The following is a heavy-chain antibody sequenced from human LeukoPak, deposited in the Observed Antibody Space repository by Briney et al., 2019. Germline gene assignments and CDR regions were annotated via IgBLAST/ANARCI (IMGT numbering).Heavy chain of an antibody. Sequence: SETLSLTCAVSGGSISSSNWWSWVRQPPGKGLEWIGEVYHAGSSNYNPSLKSRVTISVDKSKSQFSLKLSSVTAADTAVYYCARGGTTVAGTFWFDPWGQGTLVTVSS. J-gene: IGHJ5*02. V-gene: IGHV4-4*02. CDR3: ARGGTTVAGTFWFDP. CDR1: GGSISSSNW. CDR2: VYHAGSS. D-gene: IGHD6-19*01.